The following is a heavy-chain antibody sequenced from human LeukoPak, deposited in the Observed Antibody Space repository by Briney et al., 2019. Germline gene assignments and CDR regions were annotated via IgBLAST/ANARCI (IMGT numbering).Heavy chain of an antibody. CDR3: ARGYYSSSRFDS. CDR2: VNSDGSTT. Sequence: GGSLRLSCAASGFPFSNYWMHWVRQAPGKGLVWVSRVNSDGSTTNFADSVKGRFTISRDNAENTLYMRMNSLGPEDTAVYYCARGYYSSSRFDSWGQGTLVTVSS. D-gene: IGHD6-13*01. J-gene: IGHJ4*02. CDR1: GFPFSNYW. V-gene: IGHV3-74*01.